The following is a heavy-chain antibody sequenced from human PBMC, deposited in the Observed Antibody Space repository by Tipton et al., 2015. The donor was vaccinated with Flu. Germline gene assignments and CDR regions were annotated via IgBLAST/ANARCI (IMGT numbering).Heavy chain of an antibody. Sequence: TLSLTCTVSSASIGSDSYYWTWIRQPAGKGLEWIGRIYSNGRTDYSPSLKTRVSLSLDTPKNQFSLRLDSVTAADTAVYFCATQRYYDTLTGSYLDAFDVWGRGTEVIVSS. CDR3: ATQRYYDTLTGSYLDAFDV. J-gene: IGHJ3*01. CDR1: SASIGSDSYY. V-gene: IGHV4-61*02. CDR2: IYSNGRT. D-gene: IGHD3-9*01.